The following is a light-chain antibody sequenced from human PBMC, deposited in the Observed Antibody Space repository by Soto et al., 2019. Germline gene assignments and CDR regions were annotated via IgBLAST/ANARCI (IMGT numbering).Light chain of an antibody. CDR1: QSVSSN. J-gene: IGKJ1*01. Sequence: EIVMTQSPATLSVSPGERATLSCRASQSVSSNLAWYQQKPGQAPRLPIYGASTRATGIPDRFSGSGSGTEFTRTISSLQSEDFAVYYCQQYNNWPPWTFGQGTKVEI. CDR3: QQYNNWPPWT. V-gene: IGKV3-15*01. CDR2: GAS.